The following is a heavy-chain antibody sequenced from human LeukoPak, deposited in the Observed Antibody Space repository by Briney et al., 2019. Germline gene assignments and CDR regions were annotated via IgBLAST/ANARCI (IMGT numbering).Heavy chain of an antibody. CDR2: IVVGSGNT. CDR1: GFTFTSSA. V-gene: IGHV1-58*01. Sequence: GTSVKVSCKASGFTFTSSAVQWVRQARGQRLEWIGWIVVGSGNTNYAQKFQERVTITRDMSTSTAYMELSSLRSEDTAVYYCAIQRALLWFGELSHPLVDYWGQGTLVTVSS. CDR3: AIQRALLWFGELSHPLVDY. J-gene: IGHJ4*02. D-gene: IGHD3-10*01.